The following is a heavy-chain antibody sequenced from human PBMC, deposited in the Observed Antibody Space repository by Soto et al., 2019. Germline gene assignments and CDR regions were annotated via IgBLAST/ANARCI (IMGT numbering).Heavy chain of an antibody. V-gene: IGHV1-3*05. Sequence: QVQLVQSGAEEKKPGASVKVSCKASGYTFTSYAMHWVRQAPGQRLEWMGWINADNGNTKYSQKFQGRVTITRDTPARTAYMELGSRRSEGTVVYDCERSFVVETALHYWGQRPLVTVSS. CDR2: INADNGNT. D-gene: IGHD2-21*02. CDR1: GYTFTSYA. CDR3: ERSFVVETALHY. J-gene: IGHJ4*02.